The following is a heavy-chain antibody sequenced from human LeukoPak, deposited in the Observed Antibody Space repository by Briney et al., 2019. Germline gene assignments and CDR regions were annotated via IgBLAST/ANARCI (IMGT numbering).Heavy chain of an antibody. CDR3: ATDRDNSDWQKRFDS. V-gene: IGHV3-7*01. D-gene: IGHD2-21*02. CDR2: INQDASEI. Sequence: GGSLRLSCAASGFTFSTYWMNWYRQAPGKGLEWVGNINQDASEINYVDSVRGRFTLSRDNAKNSLHLQMHSLRAEDTAVYYCATDRDNSDWQKRFDSWGQGTLVTVSS. J-gene: IGHJ4*02. CDR1: GFTFSTYW.